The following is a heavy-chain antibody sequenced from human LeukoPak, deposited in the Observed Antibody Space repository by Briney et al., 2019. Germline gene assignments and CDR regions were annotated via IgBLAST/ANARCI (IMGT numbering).Heavy chain of an antibody. Sequence: GGSLRLSCAASGYTFSSFSVNWAREAPGKGREWVSSISGRSSYIYYADSVSGRFSISRDAARNALYPQMDSMSGDDTAVYYCARLTRNSDSSGYYYYYDYWGQGTLVTVSS. J-gene: IGHJ4*02. CDR2: ISGRSSYI. CDR3: ARLTRNSDSSGYYYYYDY. V-gene: IGHV3-21*01. CDR1: GYTFSSFS. D-gene: IGHD3-22*01.